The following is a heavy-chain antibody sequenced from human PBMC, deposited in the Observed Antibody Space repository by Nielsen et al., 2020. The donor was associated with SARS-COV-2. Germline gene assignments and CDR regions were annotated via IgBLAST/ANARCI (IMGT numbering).Heavy chain of an antibody. D-gene: IGHD6-19*01. V-gene: IGHV3-30-3*01. Sequence: GGSLRLSCAASGFTFSSYAMHWVRQAPGKGLEWVAVISYDGSNKYYADSVKGRFTISRDNSKNTLYLQMNSLRAEDTAVYYCAREEVAGYYYYGMDVWGQGTTVTVSS. J-gene: IGHJ6*02. CDR2: ISYDGSNK. CDR3: AREEVAGYYYYGMDV. CDR1: GFTFSSYA.